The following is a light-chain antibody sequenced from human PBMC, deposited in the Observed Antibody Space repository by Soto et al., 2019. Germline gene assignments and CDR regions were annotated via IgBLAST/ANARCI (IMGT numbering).Light chain of an antibody. CDR1: SSDVGGYNY. Sequence: QSVLTQPPSASGSLGQAVTISCTGRSSDVGGYNYVSWYQQHPGKAPKLRIYEVSKRTSGVPDRLSGAKSGNTASLTVSGLHAEDEADYYCSSCGGSTTVVFGGGTKLAVL. CDR2: EVS. CDR3: SSCGGSTTVV. J-gene: IGLJ2*01. V-gene: IGLV2-8*01.